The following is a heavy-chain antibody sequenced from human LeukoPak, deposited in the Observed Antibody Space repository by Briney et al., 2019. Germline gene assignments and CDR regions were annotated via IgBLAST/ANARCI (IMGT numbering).Heavy chain of an antibody. CDR3: ARDLIWFGELSHFDY. CDR2: ISACNGNT. J-gene: IGHJ4*02. CDR1: GYTFTSYG. V-gene: IGHV1-18*01. Sequence: GASVKVSCKASGYTFTSYGISWVRQAPGQGLEWMGWISACNGNTNYAQKLQGRVTMTTDTSTSTAYMELRSLRSDGTAVYYCARDLIWFGELSHFDYWGQGTLVTVSS. D-gene: IGHD3-10*01.